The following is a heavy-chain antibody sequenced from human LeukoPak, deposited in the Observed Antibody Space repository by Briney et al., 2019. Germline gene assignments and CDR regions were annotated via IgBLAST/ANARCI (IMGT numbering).Heavy chain of an antibody. CDR3: ALPMGYYDSSGYRY. V-gene: IGHV1-18*01. CDR2: ISAYNGNT. D-gene: IGHD3-22*01. J-gene: IGHJ4*02. CDR1: GYTFTSYG. Sequence: ASVKVSCKASGYTFTSYGISWVRQAPGQGLEWMGWISAYNGNTNYAQKLQGRVTMTTDTSTSTAYMELRSLRSDDTAAYYCALPMGYYDSSGYRYWGQGTLVTVSS.